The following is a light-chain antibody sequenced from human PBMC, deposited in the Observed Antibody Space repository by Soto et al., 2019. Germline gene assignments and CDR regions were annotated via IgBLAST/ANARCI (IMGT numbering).Light chain of an antibody. CDR2: DAS. CDR3: QHYNSDPWT. V-gene: IGKV1-5*01. Sequence: DIAMTQSPSTLSASVGDRVTITCRVSQTTRRWLAWYQQRLGKAPKVLIYDASTLESGVPARFSGSGSETQFSLTISSLQPEDSATYYCQHYNSDPWTFGQGTKVEIK. CDR1: QTTRRW. J-gene: IGKJ1*01.